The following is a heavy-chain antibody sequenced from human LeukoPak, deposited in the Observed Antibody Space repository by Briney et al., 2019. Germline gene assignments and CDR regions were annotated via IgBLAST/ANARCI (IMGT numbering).Heavy chain of an antibody. Sequence: SETLSLTCTVSGASTSSGGYYWSWIRQHPVKGLEFIGYIDYSETTYYNPSLESRAGLSLDTSKNRFSLTVNSVTVEDSAVYFCARGLNLLSGYYTGYFDHWGQGTLVTVSS. J-gene: IGHJ4*02. CDR2: IDYSETT. CDR3: ARGLNLLSGYYTGYFDH. D-gene: IGHD3-3*01. CDR1: GASTSSGGYY. V-gene: IGHV4-31*03.